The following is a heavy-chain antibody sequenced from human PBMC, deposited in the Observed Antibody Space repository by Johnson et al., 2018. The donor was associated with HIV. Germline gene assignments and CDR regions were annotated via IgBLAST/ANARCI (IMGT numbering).Heavy chain of an antibody. Sequence: VQLVESGGGLVQPGGSLRLSCAASGFTFSSYWMSWVRQAPGKGLEWVANIKQDGSEKYYVDSVKGRFTISRDNVKKSLYLQMNSLRAEDTAVYYRARDWDYVHAPPAGPFDIWGQGTMVTVSS. CDR2: IKQDGSEK. J-gene: IGHJ3*02. D-gene: IGHD4-17*01. V-gene: IGHV3-7*01. CDR3: ARDWDYVHAPPAGPFDI. CDR1: GFTFSSYW.